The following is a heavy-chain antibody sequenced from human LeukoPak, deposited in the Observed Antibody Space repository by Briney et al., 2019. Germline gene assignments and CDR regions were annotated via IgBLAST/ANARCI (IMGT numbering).Heavy chain of an antibody. CDR2: ISSSSSYI. CDR3: ARFVGSSGWYDYFDY. D-gene: IGHD6-19*01. V-gene: IGHV3-21*01. Sequence: PGGSLRLSCAASGFPFGDYNMNWVRQAPGKGLEWVSSISSSSSYIYYADSVKGRFTISRDNAKNSLYLQMNSLRAEDTAVYYCARFVGSSGWYDYFDYWGQGTLVTVSS. J-gene: IGHJ4*02. CDR1: GFPFGDYN.